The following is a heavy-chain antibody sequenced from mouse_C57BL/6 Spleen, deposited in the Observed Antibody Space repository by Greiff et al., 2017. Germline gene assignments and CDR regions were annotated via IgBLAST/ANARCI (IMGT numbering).Heavy chain of an antibody. D-gene: IGHD1-1*01. V-gene: IGHV1-52*01. CDR2: IDPSDSET. CDR3: ARSLITTVVADFDY. Sequence: QVQLQQPGAELVRPGSSVKLSCKASGYIFTSYWMHWVKQRPIQGLEWIGNIDPSDSETHYNQKFKDKATLTVDKSSSTAYMQLSSLTSEDSAVYDCARSLITTVVADFDYWGQGTTLTVSS. J-gene: IGHJ2*01. CDR1: GYIFTSYW.